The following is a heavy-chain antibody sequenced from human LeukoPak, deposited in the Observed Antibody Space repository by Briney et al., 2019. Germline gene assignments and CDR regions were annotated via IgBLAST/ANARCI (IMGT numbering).Heavy chain of an antibody. CDR1: GGSFGCYY. CDR2: INHSGST. Sequence: SETLSLTCAVYGGSFGCYYWSWIRQPPGKGLEWIGEINHSGSTNYNPSLKSRVTISVDTSKNQFSLKLSSVTAADTAVYYCARWVGANFRFRGWFDPWGQGTLVTVSS. D-gene: IGHD1-26*01. V-gene: IGHV4-34*01. CDR3: ARWVGANFRFRGWFDP. J-gene: IGHJ5*02.